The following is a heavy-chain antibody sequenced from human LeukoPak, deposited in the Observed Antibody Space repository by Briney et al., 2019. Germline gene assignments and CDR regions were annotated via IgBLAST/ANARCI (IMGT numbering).Heavy chain of an antibody. D-gene: IGHD5-24*01. CDR1: GGSISSSSYY. CDR2: IYYSGST. CDR3: SRRGRWLQFKSLDY. V-gene: IGHV4-39*01. Sequence: SETLSLTCTVSGGSISSSSYYWGWIRQPPGKGLEWFGGIYYSGSTYYNPSLKSRVTISVDTSKNQFSLKLRSVTAADTAVYYCSRRGRWLQFKSLDYWGQGALVTVSS. J-gene: IGHJ4*02.